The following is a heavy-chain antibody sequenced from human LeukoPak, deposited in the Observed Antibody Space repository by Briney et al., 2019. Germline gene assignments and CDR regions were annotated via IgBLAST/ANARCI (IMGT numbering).Heavy chain of an antibody. CDR3: AGAAYQLPPNY. CDR2: ISGGGSHI. CDR1: GFAFRSHS. Sequence: GGSLRLSCAASGFAFRSHSMSWVRQSLGKGLEWVSSISGGGSHIYYADSMKGRFTISRDNAKNTLYLQMNSLRAEDTAVYYCAGAAYQLPPNYWGQGTLVTVSS. D-gene: IGHD2-2*01. J-gene: IGHJ4*02. V-gene: IGHV3-21*01.